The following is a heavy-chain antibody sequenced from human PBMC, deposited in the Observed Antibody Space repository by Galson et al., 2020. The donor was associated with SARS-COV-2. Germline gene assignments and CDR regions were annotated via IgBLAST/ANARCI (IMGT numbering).Heavy chain of an antibody. J-gene: IGHJ4*02. CDR2: ISGSGGST. D-gene: IGHD1-26*01. Sequence: GESLKISCAASGFTFSSYAMSRVRQAPGKGLEWVTAISGSGGSTYYADSVKGRITIPRDNSKNTLYLQMNSLRAEEMAVYYCAKDAGFLWELGGVYWGQGTLVTVSS. CDR1: GFTFSSYA. V-gene: IGHV3-23*01. CDR3: AKDAGFLWELGGVY.